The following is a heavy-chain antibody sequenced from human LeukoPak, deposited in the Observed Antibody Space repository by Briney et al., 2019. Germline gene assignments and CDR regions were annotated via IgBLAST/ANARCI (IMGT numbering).Heavy chain of an antibody. CDR3: ADKGGLTPNTLAM. J-gene: IGHJ3*01. V-gene: IGHV1-2*02. Sequence: ASVKVCCKASGYDFTVYYMHWVRQAPGQGLEWMGWMDPKSGDTIYAPKFQGRVSMTADTSIATAYMQLTSLAFDDSAIYYCADKGGLTPNTLAMWGPGTIVTVSS. CDR2: MDPKSGDT. D-gene: IGHD2-15*01. CDR1: GYDFTVYY.